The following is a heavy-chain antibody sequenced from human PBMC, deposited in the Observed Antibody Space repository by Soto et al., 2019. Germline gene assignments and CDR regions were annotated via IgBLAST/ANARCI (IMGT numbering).Heavy chain of an antibody. Sequence: PGGSLRLSCAASGFTFSTYTMNWVRQAPGKGLEWVSGINAPGSPTYYAASVKGRFTVSRDNSKKMLFLQMNSLRDEDTAVYYCAKDSNPDGIWTFDSWGPGTLVTVSS. D-gene: IGHD3-9*01. V-gene: IGHV3-23*01. CDR1: GFTFSTYT. J-gene: IGHJ4*02. CDR3: AKDSNPDGIWTFDS. CDR2: INAPGSPT.